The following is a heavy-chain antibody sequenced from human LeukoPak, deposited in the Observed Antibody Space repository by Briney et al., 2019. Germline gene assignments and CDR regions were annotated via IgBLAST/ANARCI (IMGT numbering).Heavy chain of an antibody. D-gene: IGHD5-24*01. Sequence: GGSLRLSCEGSGFNFSTFSLNWVRQAPGKGLEWVASISYSSTFIDYAGSVKGRFTISRDNIQNSVYLQMNSLRDDDTAAYFCARGGDGYNSYLDFWGQGTLLTVSS. CDR3: ARGGDGYNSYLDF. V-gene: IGHV3-21*06. CDR1: GFNFSTFS. J-gene: IGHJ4*02. CDR2: ISYSSTFI.